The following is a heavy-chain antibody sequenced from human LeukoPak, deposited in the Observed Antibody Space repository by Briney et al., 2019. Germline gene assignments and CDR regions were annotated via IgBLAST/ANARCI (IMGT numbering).Heavy chain of an antibody. Sequence: ASVKVSCKASGYTFTRYGISWVRQAPGQRLEWMGWISAYNGHTNYTQKLQGRVTMTRDMSTSTVYMELSSLRSADTAVYYCARGDRATVTLYWGQGTLVTVST. CDR1: GYTFTRYG. CDR2: ISAYNGHT. D-gene: IGHD4-17*01. CDR3: ARGDRATVTLY. J-gene: IGHJ4*02. V-gene: IGHV1-18*01.